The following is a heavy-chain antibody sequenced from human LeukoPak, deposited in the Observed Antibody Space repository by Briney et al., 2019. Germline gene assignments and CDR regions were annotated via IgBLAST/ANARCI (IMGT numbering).Heavy chain of an antibody. D-gene: IGHD2-21*01. CDR2: IKSKTDGGTT. CDR3: TTAGYCGGDCYSPDY. J-gene: IGHJ4*02. CDR1: GFTVSSNY. V-gene: IGHV3-15*01. Sequence: GGSLRLSCAASGFTVSSNYMSWVRQAPGKGLEWVGRIKSKTDGGTTDYAAPVKGRFTISRDDSKNTLYLQMNSLKTEDTAVYYCTTAGYCGGDCYSPDYWGQGTLVTVSS.